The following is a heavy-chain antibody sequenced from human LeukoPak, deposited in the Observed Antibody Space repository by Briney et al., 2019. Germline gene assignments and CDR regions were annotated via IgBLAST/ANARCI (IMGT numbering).Heavy chain of an antibody. Sequence: SETLSLTCTVSGGSISSYYWSWIRQPAGKGLEWIGRIYTSGSTNYNPSLKSRVTMSVDTSKNQFSLKLSSVTAADTAVYYCARVDTIFGVVIGVDYWGQGTLVTVSS. CDR1: GGSISSYY. V-gene: IGHV4-4*07. D-gene: IGHD3-3*01. CDR2: IYTSGST. CDR3: ARVDTIFGVVIGVDY. J-gene: IGHJ4*02.